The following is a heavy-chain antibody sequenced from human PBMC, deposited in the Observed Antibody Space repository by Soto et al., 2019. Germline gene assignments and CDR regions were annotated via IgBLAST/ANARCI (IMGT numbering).Heavy chain of an antibody. J-gene: IGHJ6*02. CDR2: ILHDGSAE. CDR3: ARSRDGYSFYFYYGMDG. Sequence: PGGSLRLSCAASGFTFTNDDMHWVRQAPGKGLEWMALILHDGSAEYYADSVKGRFTISRDNSKNTLYLQMNRLRAEDTAVYYCARSRDGYSFYFYYGMDGWGQGTTVTVSS. V-gene: IGHV3-30*03. D-gene: IGHD4-4*01. CDR1: GFTFTNDD.